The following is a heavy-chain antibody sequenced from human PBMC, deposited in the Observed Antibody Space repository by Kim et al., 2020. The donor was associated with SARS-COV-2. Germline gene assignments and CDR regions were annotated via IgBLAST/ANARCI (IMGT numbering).Heavy chain of an antibody. CDR3: AKQVYHDFAYYYGMDV. J-gene: IGHJ6*01. CDR1: GFTFTNYA. D-gene: IGHD3-3*01. Sequence: GGSLRLSCVASGFTFTNYAMHWVRQAPGKGLEWVAVIYNDGSYKYYVDSVKGRFTISRDNSKNTLYLQMSSLRAEDTAMYFCAKQVYHDFAYYYGMDVWG. CDR2: IYNDGSYK. V-gene: IGHV3-33*06.